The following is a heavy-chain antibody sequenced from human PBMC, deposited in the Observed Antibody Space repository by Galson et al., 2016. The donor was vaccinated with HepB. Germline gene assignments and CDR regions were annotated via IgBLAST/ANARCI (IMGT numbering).Heavy chain of an antibody. J-gene: IGHJ4*02. V-gene: IGHV3-48*04. CDR1: GFSFSTYN. D-gene: IGHD6-6*01. Sequence: SLRLSCAASGFSFSTYNMNWVRQAPGEGLEWVSYISSSSSVIYYADSVKGRFTISKDSARNSLSLQRNSLRAEDTAVYYCAIGNIAAFDFWGQGTLVTVSS. CDR3: AIGNIAAFDF. CDR2: ISSSSSVI.